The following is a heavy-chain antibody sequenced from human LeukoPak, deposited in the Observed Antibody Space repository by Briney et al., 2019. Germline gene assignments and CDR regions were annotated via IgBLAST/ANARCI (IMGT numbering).Heavy chain of an antibody. CDR2: INPNSGGT. J-gene: IGHJ5*02. CDR3: ARVGVRGVIPYNWFDP. D-gene: IGHD3-10*01. Sequence: ASVKVSCKASGYTFTGYYMHWVRQAPGQGLEWMGWINPNSGGTNYAQKFQGRVTMTRDTSISTAYMELSRLRSDDTAVYYCARVGVRGVIPYNWFDPWGQGTLVTVSS. V-gene: IGHV1-2*02. CDR1: GYTFTGYY.